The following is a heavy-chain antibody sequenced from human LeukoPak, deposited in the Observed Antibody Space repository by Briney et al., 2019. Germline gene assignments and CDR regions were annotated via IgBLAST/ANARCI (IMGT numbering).Heavy chain of an antibody. D-gene: IGHD4/OR15-4a*01. CDR3: ARDHSGTNYVMD. CDR1: GGSISSYY. CDR2: IYYSGST. J-gene: IGHJ4*02. V-gene: IGHV4-59*01. Sequence: SETLSLTCTVSGGSISSYYWSWIRRPPGKGLEWIGYIYYSGSTNYNPSLKSRVTISVDTSKSQFSLKLRSVTAADTAVYYCARDHSGTNYVMDWGQGTLVTVSS.